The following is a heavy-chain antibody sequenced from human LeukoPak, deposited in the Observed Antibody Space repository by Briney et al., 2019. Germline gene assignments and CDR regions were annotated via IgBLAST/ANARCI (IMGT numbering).Heavy chain of an antibody. CDR1: GFTFSSYD. CDR2: ISSDGNNN. CDR3: ARPASGSYYFDY. V-gene: IGHV3-30-3*01. J-gene: IGHJ4*02. D-gene: IGHD1-26*01. Sequence: GGSLRLSCAASGFTFSSYDMHWVRQVPGKGLEWVAVISSDGNNNVYADSVKGRFTISRDNSKNTLYLQMNSLRTEDTAVYYCARPASGSYYFDYWGQGTLVTVSS.